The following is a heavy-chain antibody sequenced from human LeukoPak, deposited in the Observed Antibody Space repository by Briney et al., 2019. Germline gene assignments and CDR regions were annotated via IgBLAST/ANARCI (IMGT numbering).Heavy chain of an antibody. V-gene: IGHV1-8*01. Sequence: ASVKVSCKASGYTFTSYDINWVRQATGQGLEWMGWMNPNSGNTGYAQKFQGRVTMTRNTSISTAYMELSSLRSEDTAVYYSAGFTFGGVVADFDYGARGPGPPPP. CDR3: AGFTFGGVVADFDY. CDR1: GYTFTSYD. J-gene: IGHJ4*02. CDR2: MNPNSGNT. D-gene: IGHD3-16*02.